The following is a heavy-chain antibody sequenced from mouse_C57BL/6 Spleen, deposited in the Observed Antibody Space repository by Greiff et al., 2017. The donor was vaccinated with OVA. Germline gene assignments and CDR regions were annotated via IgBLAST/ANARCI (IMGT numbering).Heavy chain of an antibody. CDR3: ARFPDYYGSSLSFDV. CDR1: GFSLTSYA. J-gene: IGHJ1*03. Sequence: VQGVESGPGLVAPSQSLSITCTVSGFSLTSYAISWVRQPPGKGLEWLGVIWTGGGTNYNSALKSRLSISKDNSKSQVFLKMNSLQTDDTARYYCARFPDYYGSSLSFDVWGTGTTVTVSS. CDR2: IWTGGGT. V-gene: IGHV2-9-1*01. D-gene: IGHD1-1*01.